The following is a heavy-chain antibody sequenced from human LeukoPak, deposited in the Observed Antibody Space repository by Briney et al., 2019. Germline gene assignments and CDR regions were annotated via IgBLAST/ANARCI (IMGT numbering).Heavy chain of an antibody. Sequence: GRSLRLSCAASGFTFSSYGMHWVRQAPGKGLEWVAVIWYDGSKKYYTDSVKGRFTISRDNSKNTLYLQLNSLRAEDTAMYYCARVSSSGWYVEYWGQGTLVIVSS. CDR3: ARVSSSGWYVEY. J-gene: IGHJ4*02. CDR2: IWYDGSKK. V-gene: IGHV3-33*01. CDR1: GFTFSSYG. D-gene: IGHD6-19*01.